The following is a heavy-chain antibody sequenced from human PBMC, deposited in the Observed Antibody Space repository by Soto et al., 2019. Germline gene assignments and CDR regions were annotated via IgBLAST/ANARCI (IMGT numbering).Heavy chain of an antibody. D-gene: IGHD6-13*01. J-gene: IGHJ6*02. CDR3: AREGMRSSSWYEAPYYYYYYGMDV. CDR1: GYTFTSYY. Sequence: GPVKVSCKASGYTFTSYYMHWVRQAPGQGLEWMGIINPSGGSTSYAQKLQGRVTMTRDTSTSTVYMELSSLRSEDTAVYYCAREGMRSSSWYEAPYYYYYYGMDVWGQGTTVTVSS. V-gene: IGHV1-46*01. CDR2: INPSGGST.